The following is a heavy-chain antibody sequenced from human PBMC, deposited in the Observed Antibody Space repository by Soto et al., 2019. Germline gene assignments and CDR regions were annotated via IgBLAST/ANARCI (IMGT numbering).Heavy chain of an antibody. V-gene: IGHV1-18*01. CDR1: GYTFTSYG. CDR2: ISAYNGNT. J-gene: IGHJ3*02. CDR3: ARIILTGYYAHDAFDS. D-gene: IGHD3-9*01. Sequence: GASVKVSCKASGYTFTSYGISWVRQAPGQGLEWMGWISAYNGNTNYAQKLQGRVTMTTDTSTSTAYMELSRLRPDDTAVYYCARIILTGYYAHDAFDSRAQRTMVTVSS.